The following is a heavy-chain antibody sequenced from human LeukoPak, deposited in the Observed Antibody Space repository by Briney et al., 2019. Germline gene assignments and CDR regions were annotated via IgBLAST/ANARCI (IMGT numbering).Heavy chain of an antibody. J-gene: IGHJ4*02. CDR1: GFTFSDYY. CDR3: ARPLSYYYDSSGPQGY. V-gene: IGHV3-11*03. D-gene: IGHD3-22*01. Sequence: GGSLRLSCAASGFTFSDYYMSWIRQAPGKGLEWVSYISSSSSYTNYADSVKGRFTISRDNAKNSLYLQMNSLRAEDTAVYYCARPLSYYYDSSGPQGYWGQGTVVTVSS. CDR2: ISSSSSYT.